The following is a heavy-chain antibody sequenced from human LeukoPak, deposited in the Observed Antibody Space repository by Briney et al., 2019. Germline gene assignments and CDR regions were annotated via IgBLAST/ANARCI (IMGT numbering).Heavy chain of an antibody. D-gene: IGHD2/OR15-2a*01. CDR1: GFPVNSKF. Sequence: GGSLRLSCAASGFPVNSKFMSWVRQAPGTGLEWVSLINSGGSTYYADSVRGRFTISRDNSKNTVYLQMNSLRAEDTAVYYCARDRSLSYWGQGTLVTVSS. J-gene: IGHJ4*02. CDR2: INSGGST. CDR3: ARDRSLSY. V-gene: IGHV3-53*01.